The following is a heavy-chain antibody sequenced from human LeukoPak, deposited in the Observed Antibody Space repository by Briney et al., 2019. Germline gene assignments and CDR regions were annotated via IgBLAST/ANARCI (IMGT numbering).Heavy chain of an antibody. CDR1: GGSISSGSYY. V-gene: IGHV4-61*02. CDR2: IYTSGST. D-gene: IGHD3-16*02. Sequence: SETLSLTCTVSGGSISSGSYYWSWIRQPAGKGLEWIGRIYTSGSTNYNPFLKSRVTISVDTSKNQFSLKLSSVTAADTAVYYCARGKLSIFDYWGQGTLVTVSS. J-gene: IGHJ4*02. CDR3: ARGKLSIFDY.